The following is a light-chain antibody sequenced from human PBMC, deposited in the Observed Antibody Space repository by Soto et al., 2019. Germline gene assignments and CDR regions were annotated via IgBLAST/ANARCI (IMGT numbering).Light chain of an antibody. CDR1: QSISSN. V-gene: IGKV3-15*01. CDR3: QHYNNWTLTWT. J-gene: IGKJ1*01. CDR2: GAS. Sequence: EIVMTQSPATLSVSPGERATLSYRASQSISSNLAWHQQKPGQAPRVLIYGASTRATGVPARFSGSGSGTEFTLTISSLQSEDFAVYLCQHYNNWTLTWTFGQGNKV.